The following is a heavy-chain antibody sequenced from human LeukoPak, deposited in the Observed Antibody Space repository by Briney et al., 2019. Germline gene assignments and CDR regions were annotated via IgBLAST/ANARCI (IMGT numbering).Heavy chain of an antibody. CDR2: IGSSSTYM. Sequence: PGGSLRLSSAASGFTFSNYNMNWVRQAPGKGLEWVSSIGSSSTYMYYADSVKGRFTISRDNAKNSLYLQMNSLRAEDTAMYYCARQIDIDGYNYESRLGGFDIWGQGPMVAVS. D-gene: IGHD5-24*01. J-gene: IGHJ3*02. V-gene: IGHV3-21*01. CDR3: ARQIDIDGYNYESRLGGFDI. CDR1: GFTFSNYN.